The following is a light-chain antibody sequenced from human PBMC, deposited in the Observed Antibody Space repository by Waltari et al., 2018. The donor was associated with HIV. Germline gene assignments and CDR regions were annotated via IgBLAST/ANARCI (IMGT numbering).Light chain of an antibody. CDR3: AASDDSLSGWL. Sequence: QSELTQPPSVSGTPGPRVTISCSGSSSNIGSNSVYWYQQLPGTAPKLLISRNNQRPSGVPDRFSGSKSGTSASLAISGLRAEDEADYFCAASDDSLSGWLFGGGTKLTVL. CDR1: SSNIGSNS. J-gene: IGLJ3*02. V-gene: IGLV1-47*01. CDR2: RNN.